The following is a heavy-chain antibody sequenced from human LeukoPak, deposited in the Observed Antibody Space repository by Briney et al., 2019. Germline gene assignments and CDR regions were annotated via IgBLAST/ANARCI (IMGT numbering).Heavy chain of an antibody. CDR2: IGGSGEST. D-gene: IGHD2-15*01. CDR3: AKTSLGHHPSYSTMDV. CDR1: GSIFSTYG. Sequence: GGSLRLSCAASGSIFSTYGMIWVRQAPGKGLEWVAGIGGSGESTFYPDSVQGRFTISRDNSKNTLYLQVNSLRAEDTAVYYWAKTSLGHHPSYSTMDVWGQGTTVTVSS. J-gene: IGHJ6*02. V-gene: IGHV3-23*01.